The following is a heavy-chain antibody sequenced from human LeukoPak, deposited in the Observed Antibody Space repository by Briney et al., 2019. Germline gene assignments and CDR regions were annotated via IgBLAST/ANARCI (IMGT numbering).Heavy chain of an antibody. V-gene: IGHV3-9*03. Sequence: GGSLRLSCAASGFNFDDSAIHWVRQAPGKGLEWVSAMNWISDFKAYADSVKGRFTISRDNDKNSVHLQMNSLRPEDVAVYYCAKGPKENWYFDLWGRGTLVTVSS. CDR1: GFNFDDSA. CDR3: AKGPKENWYFDL. J-gene: IGHJ2*01. CDR2: MNWISDFK.